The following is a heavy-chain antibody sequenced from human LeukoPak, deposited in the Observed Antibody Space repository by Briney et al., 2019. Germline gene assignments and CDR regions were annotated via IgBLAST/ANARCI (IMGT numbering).Heavy chain of an antibody. CDR2: ISGSGGST. Sequence: QAGGSLRLSCAASGFTLSSYAMSWVRQAPGKGLEWVSAISGSGGSTCYADSVKGRFTISRDNSKNTLYLQMNSLRAEDTAVYYCVKDQWQGYFDWSQSYSGAFDIWGQGTMVTVSS. D-gene: IGHD3-9*01. J-gene: IGHJ3*02. V-gene: IGHV3-23*01. CDR1: GFTLSSYA. CDR3: VKDQWQGYFDWSQSYSGAFDI.